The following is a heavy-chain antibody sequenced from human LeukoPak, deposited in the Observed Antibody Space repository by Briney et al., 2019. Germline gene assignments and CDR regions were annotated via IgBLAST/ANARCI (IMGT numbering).Heavy chain of an antibody. D-gene: IGHD6-19*01. V-gene: IGHV3-23*01. Sequence: QPGGSLRLSCAASGFTFSSYSMNWVRQAPGKGLEWVSAISGSGGSTYYADSVKGRFTISRDNSKNTLYLQMNSLRAEDTAVYYCAKKGPTVAGASPYYFDYWGQGTLVTVSS. CDR1: GFTFSSYS. J-gene: IGHJ4*02. CDR3: AKKGPTVAGASPYYFDY. CDR2: ISGSGGST.